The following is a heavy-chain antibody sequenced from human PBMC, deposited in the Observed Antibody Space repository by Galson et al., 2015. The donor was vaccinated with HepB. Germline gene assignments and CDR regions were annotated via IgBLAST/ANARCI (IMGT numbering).Heavy chain of an antibody. Sequence: SETLSLTCTVSGGSISGTTYYWAWIRQSPGKELEWIGSVSDSGSTYSSPSLKSRVTISLDTSENQFSLRLTSVTAADTAEYYCATEWMGYDSSGYYYSLFEDWGQGTLVTVSS. V-gene: IGHV4-39*07. CDR1: GGSISGTTYY. J-gene: IGHJ4*02. CDR2: VSDSGST. D-gene: IGHD3-22*01. CDR3: ATEWMGYDSSGYYYSLFED.